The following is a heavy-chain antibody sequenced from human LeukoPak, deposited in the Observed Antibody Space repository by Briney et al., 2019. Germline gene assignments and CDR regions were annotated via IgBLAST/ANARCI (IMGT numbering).Heavy chain of an antibody. V-gene: IGHV4-34*01. D-gene: IGHD2-2*01. CDR3: ARVQRGPRAGAFDI. J-gene: IGHJ3*02. CDR2: INHSGST. CDR1: GGSFSGYY. Sequence: PSETLSLTCAVYGGSFSGYYWSWIRQPPGKGLEWIGDINHSGSTNYNPSLKSRVTISVDTSKNQFSLKLSSVTAADTAVYYCARVQRGPRAGAFDIWGQGTMVTVSS.